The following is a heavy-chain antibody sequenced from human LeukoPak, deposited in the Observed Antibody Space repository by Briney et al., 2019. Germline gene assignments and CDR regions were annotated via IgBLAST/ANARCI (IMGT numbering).Heavy chain of an antibody. Sequence: GGSLRLSCAASGFTFSIYGMHWVRQAPGKGLEWVAFIRYDGSNKYYADSVKGRFTISRDNSKNTLYLQMNSLRAEDTAVYYCAKGGYSYYYYYMDVWGKGTTVTVSS. J-gene: IGHJ6*03. CDR3: AKGGYSYYYYYMDV. CDR2: IRYDGSNK. D-gene: IGHD6-25*01. CDR1: GFTFSIYG. V-gene: IGHV3-30*02.